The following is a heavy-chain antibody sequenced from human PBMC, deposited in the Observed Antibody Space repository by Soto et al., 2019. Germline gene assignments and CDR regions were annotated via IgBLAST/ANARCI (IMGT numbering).Heavy chain of an antibody. CDR3: ASLDIVVVPAAKANQPRYNYYYYGMDV. CDR1: GYSFTSYW. D-gene: IGHD2-2*01. Sequence: GESLKISCKGSGYSFTSYWISWVRQMPGKGLEGMGRIDPSDSYTNYSPSFQGHVTISADKSISTAYLQCSSLKASDTAMYYCASLDIVVVPAAKANQPRYNYYYYGMDVWGQGTTVTVSS. J-gene: IGHJ6*02. CDR2: IDPSDSYT. V-gene: IGHV5-10-1*01.